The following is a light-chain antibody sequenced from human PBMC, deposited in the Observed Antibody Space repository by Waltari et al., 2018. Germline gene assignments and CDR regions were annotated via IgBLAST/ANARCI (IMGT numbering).Light chain of an antibody. V-gene: IGLV3-19*01. J-gene: IGLJ2*01. CDR2: GQN. CDR1: SLRRYH. Sequence: SSELTQDPVVSVALGQTVRITCQGDSLRRYHASWYQQKPGQAPVLVIYGQNNRPSGIADRFSVSTSGNTASLTITGAQAEDEADYYCDSRDSSGNHEVFGGGTKLTVL. CDR3: DSRDSSGNHEV.